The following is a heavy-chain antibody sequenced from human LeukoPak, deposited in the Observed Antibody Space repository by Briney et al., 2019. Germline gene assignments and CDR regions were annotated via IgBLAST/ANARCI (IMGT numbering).Heavy chain of an antibody. J-gene: IGHJ4*02. CDR3: ARFSSTWYFGN. CDR2: IIGSGGAT. CDR1: GFTFSSIA. V-gene: IGHV3-23*01. D-gene: IGHD2-2*01. Sequence: GGSLRLSCAASGFTFSSIAMSWVRQAPGKGLEWVSGIIGSGGATYYADSVKGRFTISRDISKNTLYLQMNSLRAEDTAVHYCARFSSTWYFGNWGQGTLVTVSS.